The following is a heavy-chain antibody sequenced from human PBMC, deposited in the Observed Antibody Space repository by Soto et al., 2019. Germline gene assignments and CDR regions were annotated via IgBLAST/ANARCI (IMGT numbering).Heavy chain of an antibody. Sequence: PVGSLRLSCASSVFTFSNYAMNCVRHSPGKGLEWVSYISHKSSAIYHADSVKGRFTISRDNAKNSLYLQMNSLRDEDTAVYYCARDPYSSTKVTIMEYWGQGTLVSVSS. CDR2: ISHKSSAI. D-gene: IGHD4-17*01. CDR3: ARDPYSSTKVTIMEY. J-gene: IGHJ4*02. CDR1: VFTFSNYA. V-gene: IGHV3-48*02.